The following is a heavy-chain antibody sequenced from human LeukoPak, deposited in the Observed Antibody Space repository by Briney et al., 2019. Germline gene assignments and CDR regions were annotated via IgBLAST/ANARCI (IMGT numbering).Heavy chain of an antibody. D-gene: IGHD3-16*01. Sequence: PGGSLRLSCTVSGFTVSSNSMSWVRQAPGKGLEWVSFIYSAGNTHYSDSVKGRFTISIDNSKNTLYLQMNSLRAEDTAVYYCARQAGAYTHPYDYWGQGTLVTVSS. CDR2: IYSAGNT. CDR3: ARQAGAYTHPYDY. V-gene: IGHV3-53*01. CDR1: GFTVSSNS. J-gene: IGHJ4*02.